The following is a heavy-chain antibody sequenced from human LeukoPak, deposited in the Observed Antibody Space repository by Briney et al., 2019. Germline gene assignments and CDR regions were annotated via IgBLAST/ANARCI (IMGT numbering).Heavy chain of an antibody. D-gene: IGHD3-10*01. J-gene: IGHJ6*03. Sequence: PGGSLRLSCAASGFTFSNAWMSWVRQAPGKGLEWVGRIKSKTDGGTTDYAAPVKGRFTISRDDSKNTLYLQMNSLKTEDTAVYYCTTDLTYYYGSGSYYPNYYYMDVWGKGTTVTVSS. V-gene: IGHV3-15*01. CDR1: GFTFSNAW. CDR2: IKSKTDGGTT. CDR3: TTDLTYYYGSGSYYPNYYYMDV.